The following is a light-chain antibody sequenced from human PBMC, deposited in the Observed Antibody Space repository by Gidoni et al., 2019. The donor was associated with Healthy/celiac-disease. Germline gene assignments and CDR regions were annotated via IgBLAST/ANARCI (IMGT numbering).Light chain of an antibody. J-gene: IGKJ2*04. Sequence: IGLTQPPATLSLSPGERATLSCRASQSVSSYLAWYQQKPGQAPRLLIYDAANRAPCIPARCSGSGSGTDFTLTISSLEPEDFAVYYCQQRSNWPMCSFGQGTKLEIK. CDR1: QSVSSY. CDR3: QQRSNWPMCS. CDR2: DAA. V-gene: IGKV3-11*01.